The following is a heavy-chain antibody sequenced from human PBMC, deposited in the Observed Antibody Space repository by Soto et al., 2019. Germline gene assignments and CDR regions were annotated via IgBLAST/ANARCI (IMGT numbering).Heavy chain of an antibody. V-gene: IGHV4-39*01. J-gene: IGHJ6*02. CDR2: IYYSGST. CDR3: ARQWDYLYYYYYGMDV. Sequence: PSETLSLTCTVSGGSISSSSYYWGWIRQPPGKGLEWIGSIYYSGSTYYNPSLKSRVTISVDTSKNQFSLKLSSVTAADTAVYYCARQWDYLYYYYYGMDVWAQRTKVTVSS. CDR1: GGSISSSSYY. D-gene: IGHD1-7*01.